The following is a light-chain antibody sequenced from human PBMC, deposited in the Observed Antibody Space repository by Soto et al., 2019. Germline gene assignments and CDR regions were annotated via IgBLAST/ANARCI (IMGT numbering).Light chain of an antibody. J-gene: IGKJ3*01. CDR2: DAS. Sequence: EIVLTQSPATLSLSPGERATLSCRASQSISSYLAWYQQKPDQAPRLLIYDASKRATGIPARFSGSGSGTDFPLTISSLEPEDFAVYYCHQRSTWPFTFGPGTKVDIK. V-gene: IGKV3-11*01. CDR3: HQRSTWPFT. CDR1: QSISSY.